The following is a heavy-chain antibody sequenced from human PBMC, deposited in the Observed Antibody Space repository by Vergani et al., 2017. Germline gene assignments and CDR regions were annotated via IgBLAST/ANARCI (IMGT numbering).Heavy chain of an antibody. D-gene: IGHD5-24*01. Sequence: QVQLQESGPGLVKPSQTLSLTCTVSGGSISSGGYYWSWIRQHPGKGLEWIGYIDYSGSTYYNPSLKSRVTISVDTSKNQFSLKLSSVTAADTAVYYCARGLRDGYNLYYFDYWGQGTLVTVSS. CDR3: ARGLRDGYNLYYFDY. V-gene: IGHV4-31*03. CDR1: GGSISSGGYY. J-gene: IGHJ4*02. CDR2: IDYSGST.